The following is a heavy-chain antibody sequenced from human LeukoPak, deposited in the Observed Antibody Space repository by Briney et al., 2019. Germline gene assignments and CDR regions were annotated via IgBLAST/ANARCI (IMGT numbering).Heavy chain of an antibody. D-gene: IGHD5-24*01. J-gene: IGHJ4*02. Sequence: GGSLRLSCAASGFTFSSCGMHWVRQAPGKGLEWVAVIWYDGSNKYYADSVKGRFTISRDNSKNTLYLQMNSLRAEDTAVYYCARGEIFVATRPQGFDYWGQGTLVTVSS. V-gene: IGHV3-33*01. CDR1: GFTFSSCG. CDR2: IWYDGSNK. CDR3: ARGEIFVATRPQGFDY.